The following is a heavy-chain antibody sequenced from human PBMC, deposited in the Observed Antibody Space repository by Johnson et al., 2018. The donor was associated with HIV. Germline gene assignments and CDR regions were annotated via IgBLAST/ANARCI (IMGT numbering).Heavy chain of an antibody. CDR3: AGRGLYSGSYPI. CDR1: GFTFSRYW. V-gene: IGHV3-48*04. CDR2: ISSSGSAI. Sequence: VHLVESGGGLVQPGGSLRLSCAASGFTFSRYWMNWVRQAPGKGLEWVSYISSSGSAIYYADSVKGRFTMSRDNANNSMFLQMNSLRADDTAVYYCAGRGLYSGSYPIWGQGTMVTVSS. J-gene: IGHJ3*02. D-gene: IGHD1-26*01.